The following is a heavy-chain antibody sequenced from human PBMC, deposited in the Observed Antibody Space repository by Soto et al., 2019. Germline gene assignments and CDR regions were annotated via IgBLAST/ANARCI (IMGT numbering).Heavy chain of an antibody. CDR1: GFSFSSYW. Sequence: PGGSLRLSCAASGFSFSSYWMSWVRQAPGKGLEWVANIKQDGSEKYYVDSVKGRFTISRDNAKNSLYLQMNSLRAEDTAVYYCARAGRAWEPRHLRWHPQIHFDYWGQGTLVTVSS. J-gene: IGHJ4*02. CDR3: ARAGRAWEPRHLRWHPQIHFDY. CDR2: IKQDGSEK. D-gene: IGHD1-26*01. V-gene: IGHV3-7*01.